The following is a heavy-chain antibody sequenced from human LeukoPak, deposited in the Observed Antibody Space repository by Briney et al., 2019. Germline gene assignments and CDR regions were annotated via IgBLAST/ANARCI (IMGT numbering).Heavy chain of an antibody. J-gene: IGHJ4*01. CDR2: IKQDGSQK. CDR3: ARGDLYYDGGY. V-gene: IGHV3-7*04. D-gene: IGHD3-22*01. Sequence: GGSLRLSCAASGFTFSSYWMSWVRQAPGKGLEWVANIKQDGSQKYYVDSVKGRFTISRDNAKNSLFLQMNSLRAEETAVYYCARGDLYYDGGYRGQGTLVTVSS. CDR1: GFTFSSYW.